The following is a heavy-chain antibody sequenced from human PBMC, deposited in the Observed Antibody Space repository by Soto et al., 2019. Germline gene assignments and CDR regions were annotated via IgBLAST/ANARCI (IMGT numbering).Heavy chain of an antibody. CDR2: ISGSGGST. Sequence: GGSLRLSCAASGFTFSSYAMSWVRQAPGKGLEWVSAISGSGGSTYYADSVKGRFTISRDNSKNTLYLQMNSLRAEDTAVYYCAKGPGLVGSSSSRDDFDYYYYYMDVWGKGTTVTVSS. J-gene: IGHJ6*03. D-gene: IGHD6-6*01. CDR3: AKGPGLVGSSSSRDDFDYYYYYMDV. CDR1: GFTFSSYA. V-gene: IGHV3-23*01.